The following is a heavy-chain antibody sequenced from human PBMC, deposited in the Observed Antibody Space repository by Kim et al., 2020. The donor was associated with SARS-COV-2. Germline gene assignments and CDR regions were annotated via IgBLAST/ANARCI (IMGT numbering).Heavy chain of an antibody. Sequence: PSLRSRGTISVDTSKNQFSLKLSSVTAADTAVYYCARRGRDGYNWGAFDIWGQGTMVTVSS. V-gene: IGHV4-39*01. D-gene: IGHD5-12*01. J-gene: IGHJ3*02. CDR3: ARRGRDGYNWGAFDI.